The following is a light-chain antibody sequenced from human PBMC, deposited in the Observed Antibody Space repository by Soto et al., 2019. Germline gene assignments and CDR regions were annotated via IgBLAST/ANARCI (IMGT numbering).Light chain of an antibody. J-gene: IGKJ1*01. Sequence: AIRMTQSPSSFSASTGDRVTITCRASQGISSYLAWYQQKPGKAPKLLIYAASTLQSGVPSRFSGSGSGTDFTLTISCLQSEDFATYYCQHYLNSPWAFGQGTKVEIK. V-gene: IGKV1-8*01. CDR2: AAS. CDR3: QHYLNSPWA. CDR1: QGISSY.